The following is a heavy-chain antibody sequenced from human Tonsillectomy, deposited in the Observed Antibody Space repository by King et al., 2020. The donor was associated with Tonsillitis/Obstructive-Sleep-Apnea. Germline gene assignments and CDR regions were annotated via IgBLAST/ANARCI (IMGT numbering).Heavy chain of an antibody. D-gene: IGHD2-2*01. V-gene: IGHV3-64D*06. CDR1: GFTFSSYA. J-gene: IGHJ6*03. CDR2: ISSNGGST. CDR3: VVRYCSSTRSYLAPYASYMDV. Sequence: VQLVESGGGLVQPGGSLRLSCSASGFTFSSYAMHWVRQAPGKGLEYVSAISSNGGSTYYADSVKGRFTISRDNSKNTLYLQMSSLRAEDTAVYYCVVRYCSSTRSYLAPYASYMDVWGTGTTVTPSS.